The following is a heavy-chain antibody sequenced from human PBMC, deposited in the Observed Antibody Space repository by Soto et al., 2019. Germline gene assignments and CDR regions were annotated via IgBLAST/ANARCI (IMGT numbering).Heavy chain of an antibody. V-gene: IGHV3-30*18. CDR2: ISYDGSNK. D-gene: IGHD6-19*01. Sequence: QVQLVESGGGVVQPGRSLRLSCAASGFTFSSYGMHWVRQAPGKGLEWVAVISYDGSNKYYADSVKGRFTISRDNSKNTLYLQMNSLRAEGTAVYYCAKDVYSSCWGFDYWGQGTLVTVSS. J-gene: IGHJ4*02. CDR1: GFTFSSYG. CDR3: AKDVYSSCWGFDY.